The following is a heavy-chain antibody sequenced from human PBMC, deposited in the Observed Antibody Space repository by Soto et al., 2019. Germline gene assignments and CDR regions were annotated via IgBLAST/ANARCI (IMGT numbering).Heavy chain of an antibody. Sequence: SQTLSLPCAISGDSVSSSSVAWHWIRQSPSRGFEWLGRTYLRSRWYNDYGVSVKSRISINPDTSKNQFSLHLNSVTPEDTAVYYCARDNGLDFFDYWGQGALVTVSS. V-gene: IGHV6-1*01. CDR3: ARDNGLDFFDY. CDR2: TYLRSRWYN. CDR1: GDSVSSSSVA. J-gene: IGHJ4*02. D-gene: IGHD3-9*01.